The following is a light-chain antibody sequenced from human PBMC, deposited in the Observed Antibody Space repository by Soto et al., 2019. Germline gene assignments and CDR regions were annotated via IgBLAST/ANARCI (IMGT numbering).Light chain of an antibody. J-gene: IGLJ1*01. CDR2: GVK. CDR1: RRDIGAYDY. CDR3: SSYRPSYFGV. V-gene: IGLV2-14*03. Sequence: QSVLTQPASVSGSPGQSITISCTGSRRDIGAYDYVSWYQPHPGNAPKLIIYGVKNRPSGVSNRFSASKSAFTASLTISGLQAEDEADYDCSSYRPSYFGVFGPGTKLTVL.